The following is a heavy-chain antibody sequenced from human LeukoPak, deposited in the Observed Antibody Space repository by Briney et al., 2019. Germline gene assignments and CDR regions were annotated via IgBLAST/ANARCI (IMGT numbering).Heavy chain of an antibody. CDR1: GYTFTSYY. D-gene: IGHD6-13*01. CDR2: INPSGGST. V-gene: IGHV1-46*01. Sequence: ASVTVSCKASGYTFTSYYMHWVRQAPGQGLEWMGIINPSGGSTSYAQKFQGRVTMTRDTSTSTVYMELSSLRSEDTAVYYCARGGNQEYSSSWYSGYWGQRTLVTVSS. J-gene: IGHJ4*02. CDR3: ARGGNQEYSSSWYSGY.